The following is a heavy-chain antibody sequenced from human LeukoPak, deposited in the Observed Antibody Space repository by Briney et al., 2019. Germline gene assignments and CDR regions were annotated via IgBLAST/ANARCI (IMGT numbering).Heavy chain of an antibody. D-gene: IGHD1-26*01. J-gene: IGHJ6*02. CDR3: ARGGSYYYYYGMDV. CDR1: GRPISSYY. V-gene: IGHV4-59*01. Sequence: SEPLSLMCTVSGRPISSYYWSWLRQPPGKGLEGIGYIYYSGSTNYNPSLKSRVTISVDTTKNQFSLKLSSVTAADTAVYYCARGGSYYYYYGMDVWGQGTTVTVSS. CDR2: IYYSGST.